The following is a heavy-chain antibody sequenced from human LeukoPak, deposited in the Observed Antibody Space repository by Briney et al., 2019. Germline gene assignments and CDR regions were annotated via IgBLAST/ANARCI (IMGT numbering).Heavy chain of an antibody. D-gene: IGHD3-10*01. CDR1: GFTFSSYG. V-gene: IGHV3-23*01. CDR2: IRTSAGDI. CDR3: AKYYYGSGSSPLNFDY. Sequence: PGGSLRVSCAASGFTFSSYGMGWVRQALGERLEWVSTIRTSAGDIYYADSVKGRFTISRDNSKNTVYLQINSLRDEDTAVYYCAKYYYGSGSSPLNFDYWGQGTLVTVSS. J-gene: IGHJ4*02.